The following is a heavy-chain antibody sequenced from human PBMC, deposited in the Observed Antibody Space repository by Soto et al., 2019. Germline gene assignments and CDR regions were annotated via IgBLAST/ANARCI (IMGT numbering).Heavy chain of an antibody. CDR1: GFIFSSYA. Sequence: QVQLVESGGGVVQPGRSLRLSCAASGFIFSSYAMHWVRQAPGKGLEWVAVIPYDGSNKYYADSVKGRFTISRDNSKNTLYLQINSLRADDTAVYYCARTGLLHGMDVWGQGTTVTVSS. J-gene: IGHJ6*02. D-gene: IGHD2-15*01. CDR3: ARTGLLHGMDV. V-gene: IGHV3-30-3*01. CDR2: IPYDGSNK.